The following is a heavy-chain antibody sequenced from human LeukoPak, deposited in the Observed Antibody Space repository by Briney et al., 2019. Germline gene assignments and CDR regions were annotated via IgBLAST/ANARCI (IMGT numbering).Heavy chain of an antibody. CDR2: IYYGGST. J-gene: IGHJ4*02. V-gene: IGHV4-59*05. Sequence: PGGSLRLSCAASGFTFSSYSMNWVRQAPGKGLEWIGSIYYGGSTNYNPSLKSRVTISVDTSNNQFSLKLSSLTAADTAVYYCASGDYLWGSYLGYWGQGTLVTVSS. CDR3: ASGDYLWGSYLGY. D-gene: IGHD3-16*02. CDR1: GFTFSSYSMN.